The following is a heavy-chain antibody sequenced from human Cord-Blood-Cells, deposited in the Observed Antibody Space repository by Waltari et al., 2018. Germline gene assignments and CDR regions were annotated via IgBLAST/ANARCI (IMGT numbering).Heavy chain of an antibody. Sequence: QVQLVESGGGVVQPGRSLRLSCAASGFTFSSYAMHWVRQAPGKGLEWVAVISYDGGNKYYAESVKGRFTITRDNSKNTLYLQMNSLRAEDMAVYYFAGKGSSWYLIFDYWGQGTMVTVSS. J-gene: IGHJ4*02. CDR2: ISYDGGNK. CDR3: AGKGSSWYLIFDY. V-gene: IGHV3-30-3*01. D-gene: IGHD6-13*01. CDR1: GFTFSSYA.